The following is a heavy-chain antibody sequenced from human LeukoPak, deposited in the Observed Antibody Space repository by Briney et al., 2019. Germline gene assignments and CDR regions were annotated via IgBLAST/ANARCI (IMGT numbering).Heavy chain of an antibody. CDR2: IYHSGST. D-gene: IGHD6-19*01. Sequence: SETLSLTCTVSGGSISSGGYYWSWIRQPPGEGLEWIGYIYHSGSTYYNPSLKSRVTISVDRSKNQFFLKLSSVTAADTAVYYCARAQWLVLDAFNIWGQGTMVTVSS. CDR1: GGSISSGGYY. CDR3: ARAQWLVLDAFNI. J-gene: IGHJ3*02. V-gene: IGHV4-30-2*01.